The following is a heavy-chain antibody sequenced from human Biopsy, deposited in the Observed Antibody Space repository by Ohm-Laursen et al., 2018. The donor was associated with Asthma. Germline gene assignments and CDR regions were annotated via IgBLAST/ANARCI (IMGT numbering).Heavy chain of an antibody. CDR1: GYTFINYA. J-gene: IGHJ3*02. CDR2: INAGNGNT. V-gene: IGHV1-3*01. CDR3: ARTYYDFLTGQVKDAFGI. D-gene: IGHD3-9*01. Sequence: ASVKVSCKASGYTFINYAIHWVRQAPGQRLEWMGWINAGNGNTKYSQKFQGRVSITRDTSASTAYMELRSLRSEDTAAYYCARTYYDFLTGQVKDAFGIWGQGTMVTVSS.